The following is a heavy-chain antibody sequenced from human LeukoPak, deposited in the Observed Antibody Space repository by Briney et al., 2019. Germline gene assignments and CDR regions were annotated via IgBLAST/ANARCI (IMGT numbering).Heavy chain of an antibody. V-gene: IGHV1-18*01. D-gene: IGHD5-18*01. J-gene: IGHJ6*03. Sequence: GASVKVSCKASGYTFTSYGISWVRQAPGQGLEWMGWISAYNGNTNYAQKLQGRVTITRNTSISTAYMELSSLRSEDTAVYYCARVSPQPPHHTDQHPSYYYYMDVWGKGTTVTVSS. CDR1: GYTFTSYG. CDR3: ARVSPQPPHHTDQHPSYYYYMDV. CDR2: ISAYNGNT.